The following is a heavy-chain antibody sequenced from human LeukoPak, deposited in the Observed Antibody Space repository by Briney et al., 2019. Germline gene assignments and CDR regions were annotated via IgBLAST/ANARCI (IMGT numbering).Heavy chain of an antibody. CDR3: ASGGYYDYVWGSQLFDY. CDR1: GGTFSSYA. Sequence: ASVKVSCKASGGTFSSYAISWVRQAPGQGLEWMGGIIPIFGTANYAQKFQGRVTITADESTSTAYMELNSLRAEDTAVYYCASGGYYDYVWGSQLFDYWGQGTLVTVSS. J-gene: IGHJ4*02. V-gene: IGHV1-69*13. D-gene: IGHD3-16*01. CDR2: IIPIFGTA.